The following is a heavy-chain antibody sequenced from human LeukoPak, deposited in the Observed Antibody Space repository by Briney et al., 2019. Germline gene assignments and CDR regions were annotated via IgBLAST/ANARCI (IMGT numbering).Heavy chain of an antibody. J-gene: IGHJ4*02. CDR3: AKGADSSGYYYGGVVDY. Sequence: GGSLRLSCAASGFTFDDYAMHWVRQAPGKGLEWVSGISWNSGSIGYADSVKGRFTISRDNSKNTLYLQMNSLRAEDTAVYYCAKGADSSGYYYGGVVDYWGQGTLVTVSS. CDR1: GFTFDDYA. V-gene: IGHV3-9*01. D-gene: IGHD3-22*01. CDR2: ISWNSGSI.